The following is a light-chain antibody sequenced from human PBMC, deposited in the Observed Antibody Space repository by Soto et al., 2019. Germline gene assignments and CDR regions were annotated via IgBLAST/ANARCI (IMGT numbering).Light chain of an antibody. CDR2: GAS. J-gene: IGKJ1*01. Sequence: DIQMTQSPSSLSASVGDRVTITCRASQDISSYLAWYQQKPGKVPTLLIYGASTLQSGVPSRFSGSGSGTDFTLTISSLQPEDVATYYCQKYNSAPWTFGQGTKVEIK. CDR1: QDISSY. CDR3: QKYNSAPWT. V-gene: IGKV1-27*01.